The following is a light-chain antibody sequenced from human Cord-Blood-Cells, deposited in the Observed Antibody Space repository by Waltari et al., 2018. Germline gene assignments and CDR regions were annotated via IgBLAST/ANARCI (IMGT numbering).Light chain of an antibody. CDR3: NSRDSSGNHLV. CDR2: GKN. Sequence: SSELTQDPAVSVALGQTVRITCKGDRLRRYYASWYQQKTGQAPVLVIYGKNNRPPGIPDQFSGSSSGNTASLTITGAQAEDEADYYCNSRDSSGNHLVFGGGTKLTVL. V-gene: IGLV3-19*01. J-gene: IGLJ3*02. CDR1: RLRRYY.